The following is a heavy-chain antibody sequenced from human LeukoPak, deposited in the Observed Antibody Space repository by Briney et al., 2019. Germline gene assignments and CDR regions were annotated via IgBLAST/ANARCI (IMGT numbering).Heavy chain of an antibody. Sequence: GGSLRLSCAASGFTFSSYGMHWVRQAPGKGLEWVAFIRYDGSNKYYADSVKGRFTISRDNSKNTLYLQMNSLRAEDTAVYYCAKGFYGSRYWYFDRWGRGTLVTVSS. CDR3: AKGFYGSRYWYFDR. J-gene: IGHJ2*01. CDR1: GFTFSSYG. D-gene: IGHD3-10*01. V-gene: IGHV3-30*02. CDR2: IRYDGSNK.